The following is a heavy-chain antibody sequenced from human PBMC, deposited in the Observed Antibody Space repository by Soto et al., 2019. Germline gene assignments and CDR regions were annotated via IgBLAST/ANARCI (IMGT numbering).Heavy chain of an antibody. CDR1: GYTFTGYY. V-gene: IGHV1-2*02. D-gene: IGHD2-15*01. CDR2: INPNSGGT. Sequence: ASVKVSCKASGYTFTGYYMHWVRQAPGQGLEWMGWINPNSGGTNYAQKFQGRVTMTRDTSISTAYMELSRLRSDDTAVYYCARVRRAIVVVVAATDAFDIWRQGTMVTVSS. J-gene: IGHJ3*02. CDR3: ARVRRAIVVVVAATDAFDI.